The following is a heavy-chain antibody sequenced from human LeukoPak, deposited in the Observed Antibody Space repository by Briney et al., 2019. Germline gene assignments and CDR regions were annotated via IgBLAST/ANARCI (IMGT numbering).Heavy chain of an antibody. V-gene: IGHV1-8*01. CDR2: MNPNSGNT. CDR3: ARDRPGTTFSDWFDP. D-gene: IGHD1-7*01. J-gene: IGHJ5*02. Sequence: ASVKVSCKASGYTFTSYDINWGRQATGQGLEWMGWMNPNSGNTGYAQKFQGRVTMTRNTSISTAYMELSSLRSEDTAVYYCARDRPGTTFSDWFDPWGQGTLVTVSS. CDR1: GYTFTSYD.